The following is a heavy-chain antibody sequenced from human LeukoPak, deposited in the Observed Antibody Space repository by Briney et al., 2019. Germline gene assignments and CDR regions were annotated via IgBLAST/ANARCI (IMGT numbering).Heavy chain of an antibody. CDR3: AGHHPRNTVDF. D-gene: IGHD2/OR15-2a*01. CDR1: GGSFSGYY. Sequence: SETLSLTCAVYGGSFSGYYWSWIRQPPGKGLEWIGEINHSGSTNYNPSLKSRVTISVDTSKNQFSLKLSSVTAADTAVYYCAGHHPRNTVDFWGQGALVTVSS. V-gene: IGHV4-34*01. J-gene: IGHJ4*02. CDR2: INHSGST.